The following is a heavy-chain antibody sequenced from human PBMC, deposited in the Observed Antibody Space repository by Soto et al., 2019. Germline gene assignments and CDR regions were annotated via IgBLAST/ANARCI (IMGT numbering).Heavy chain of an antibody. J-gene: IGHJ6*04. Sequence: EVQLVESGGGLVQPGGSLRLSCAASGFTLSGRSMHWVRQAPGKGLVYVSGIDSSGTDSSYADSVKGRFTSSRDNAKNMLFLQMNSLRVEDTAVYYCARGWFGPDVWGKGNTVTVSS. D-gene: IGHD3-10*01. CDR2: IDSSGTDS. CDR3: ARGWFGPDV. CDR1: GFTLSGRS. V-gene: IGHV3-74*01.